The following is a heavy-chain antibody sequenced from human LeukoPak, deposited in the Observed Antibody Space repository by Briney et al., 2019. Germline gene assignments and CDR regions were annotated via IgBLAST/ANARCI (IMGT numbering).Heavy chain of an antibody. CDR1: GGTFSSYA. D-gene: IGHD2-21*02. J-gene: IGHJ3*02. Sequence: GASVKVSCKASGGTFSSYAISWVRQAPGQGLEWMGGIIPIFGTANYAQKFQGRVTITADESTSTAYMELSSLRSEDTAVYYCARALYCGGDCYGTAFDIWGQGTMVTVSS. V-gene: IGHV1-69*13. CDR2: IIPIFGTA. CDR3: ARALYCGGDCYGTAFDI.